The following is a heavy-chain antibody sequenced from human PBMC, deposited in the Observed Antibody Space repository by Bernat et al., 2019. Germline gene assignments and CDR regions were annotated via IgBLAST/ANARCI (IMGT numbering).Heavy chain of an antibody. V-gene: IGHV4-59*08. Sequence: QVQLQESGPGLVKPSETLSLTCTVSGGSISSYYWSWIRQPPGKGLEWIGYIYYSGSTNYNPSLKSRVTISVDTSKNQFSLKLSSVTAADTAVYYCARHVSGSFIAALAFDYWGQGTLVTVSS. CDR1: GGSISSYY. J-gene: IGHJ4*02. D-gene: IGHD6-6*01. CDR2: IYYSGST. CDR3: ARHVSGSFIAALAFDY.